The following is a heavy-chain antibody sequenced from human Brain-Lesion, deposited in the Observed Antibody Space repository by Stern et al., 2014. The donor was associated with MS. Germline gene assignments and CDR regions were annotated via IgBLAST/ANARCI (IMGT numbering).Heavy chain of an antibody. V-gene: IGHV1-45*02. CDR3: AEGGSYGFVY. CDR2: ITPFTGKT. J-gene: IGHJ4*02. CDR1: GNTFTNRY. D-gene: IGHD4-17*01. Sequence: VQLLESGAEVKKPGSSVKVSCQASGNTFTNRYIHWVRQAPGQALEWMGWITPFTGKTNYAQNFQDRVTITMDRSMSTAYMDLSSLRSDDTAIYFGAEGGSYGFVYWGQGTLVTVSS.